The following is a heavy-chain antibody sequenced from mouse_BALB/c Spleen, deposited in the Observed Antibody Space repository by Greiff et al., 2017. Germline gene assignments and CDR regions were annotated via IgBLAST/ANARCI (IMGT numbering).Heavy chain of an antibody. CDR3: ARFYYYGSSYFDV. D-gene: IGHD1-1*01. CDR2: ISYSGST. Sequence: EVKLVESGPSLVKPSQTLSLTCSVTGDSITSGYWNWIRKFPGNKLEYMGYISYSGSTYYNPSLKSRISITRDTSKNQYYLQLNSVTTEDTATYYCARFYYYGSSYFDVWGAGTTVTVSS. CDR1: GDSITSGY. J-gene: IGHJ1*01. V-gene: IGHV3-8*02.